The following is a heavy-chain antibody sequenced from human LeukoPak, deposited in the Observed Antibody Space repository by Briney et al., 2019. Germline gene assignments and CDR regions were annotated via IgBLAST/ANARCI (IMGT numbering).Heavy chain of an antibody. CDR1: GYTFTGYY. CDR2: ISAYNGNT. Sequence: GASVKVSCKASGYTFTGYYMHWVRQAPGQGLERMGWISAYNGNTNYAQKLQGRVTMTTDPSTSTAYMELRSLRSDDTAVYYCARDRHGEYDILTGYYGTFDYWGQGTLVTVSS. J-gene: IGHJ4*02. V-gene: IGHV1-18*04. D-gene: IGHD3-9*01. CDR3: ARDRHGEYDILTGYYGTFDY.